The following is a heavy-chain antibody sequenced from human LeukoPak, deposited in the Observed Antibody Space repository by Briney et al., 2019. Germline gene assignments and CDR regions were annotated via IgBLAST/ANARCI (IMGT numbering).Heavy chain of an antibody. J-gene: IGHJ5*02. D-gene: IGHD3-3*02. CDR2: IYYSGST. Sequence: PSETLSLTCTVSGGSISSYYWSWIRQPPGKGLEWIGYIYYSGSTNYNPSLKSRVTISVDTSKNQFSLKLSSVTAADTAVYYCAKGGPPFYIFGVGISWFDPWGQGTLVTVSS. CDR3: AKGGPPFYIFGVGISWFDP. CDR1: GGSISSYY. V-gene: IGHV4-59*01.